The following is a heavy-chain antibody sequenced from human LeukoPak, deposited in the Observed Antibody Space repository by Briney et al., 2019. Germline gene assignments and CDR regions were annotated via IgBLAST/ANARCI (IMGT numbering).Heavy chain of an antibody. Sequence: GGSLRLSCAASGFTFSNAWMNWVRQAPGKGLEWVSRIKSKTDGGTTDYAAPVKGRFTISRDDSKNTLYLQMNSLKTEDTAVYYCTTGLSLLDYWGQGTLVTVSS. V-gene: IGHV3-15*07. CDR2: IKSKTDGGTT. CDR1: GFTFSNAW. J-gene: IGHJ4*02. CDR3: TTGLSLLDY. D-gene: IGHD1-26*01.